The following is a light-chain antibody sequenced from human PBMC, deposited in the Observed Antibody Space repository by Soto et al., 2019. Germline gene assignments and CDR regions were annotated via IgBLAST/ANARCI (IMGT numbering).Light chain of an antibody. CDR1: QGISNY. Sequence: DIQMTQSQSSLSASVGDRVTITCRASQGISNYLAWYQQKPGKVPKLLIYAAFPVQSGVPSRFSGSGSGKDFTLTISSLQPEDVATYYCQNYNSSPFTFGPGTKVDIK. CDR2: AAF. CDR3: QNYNSSPFT. J-gene: IGKJ3*01. V-gene: IGKV1-27*01.